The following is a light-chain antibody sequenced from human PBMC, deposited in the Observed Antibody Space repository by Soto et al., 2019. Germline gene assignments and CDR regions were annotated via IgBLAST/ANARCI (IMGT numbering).Light chain of an antibody. CDR1: QSVSSSY. Sequence: PGERVTLSCRASQSVSSSYLTWYQQKPGQAPRLLIYGASTRATSIPARFSGSGSGTDFTLTISSLQPEDFAVYYCQQYGYSPITFGQGTRLEIK. J-gene: IGKJ5*01. V-gene: IGKV3-20*01. CDR3: QQYGYSPIT. CDR2: GAS.